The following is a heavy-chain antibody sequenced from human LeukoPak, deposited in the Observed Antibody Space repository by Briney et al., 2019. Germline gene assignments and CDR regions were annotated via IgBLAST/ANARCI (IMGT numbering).Heavy chain of an antibody. D-gene: IGHD6-13*01. J-gene: IGHJ4*02. CDR1: GGSISSYY. Sequence: SETLSLTCTVSGGSISSYYWSWIRQPPGKGLEWIGYIYYSGSTNYNPSLKSRVTISVDTSKNQFSLKLSSVTAADTAVYYCARGGSTLFYSSSWYWVDYWGQGTLVTVSS. CDR2: IYYSGST. CDR3: ARGGSTLFYSSSWYWVDY. V-gene: IGHV4-59*01.